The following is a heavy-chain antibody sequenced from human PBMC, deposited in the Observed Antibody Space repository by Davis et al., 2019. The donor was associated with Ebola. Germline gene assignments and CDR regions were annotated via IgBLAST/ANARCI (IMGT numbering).Heavy chain of an antibody. CDR3: ARPYCTSPSCTLSYFDY. V-gene: IGHV3-21*01. CDR2: ISSSSSYI. J-gene: IGHJ4*02. D-gene: IGHD2-2*01. Sequence: PGGSLRLSCAASGFNFSSYSMNWVRQAPGKGLEWVSSISSSSSYIYYADSVKGRFTISRDNAKNTLYLHMNSLRDDDTAVYYCARPYCTSPSCTLSYFDYWGQGTLVTVSS. CDR1: GFNFSSYS.